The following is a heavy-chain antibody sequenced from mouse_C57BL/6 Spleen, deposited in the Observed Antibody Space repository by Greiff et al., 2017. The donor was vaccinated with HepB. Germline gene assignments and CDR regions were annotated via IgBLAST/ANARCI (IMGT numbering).Heavy chain of an antibody. CDR1: GFTFSDYY. J-gene: IGHJ2*01. Sequence: DVKLVESEGGLVQPGSSMKLSCTASGFTFSDYYMAWVRQVPEKGLEWVANINYDGSSTYYLDSLKSRFIISRDNAKNILYLQMSSLKSEDTATYYCARERSNYFDYWGQGTTLTVSS. CDR3: ARERSNYFDY. CDR2: INYDGSST. D-gene: IGHD5-1*01. V-gene: IGHV5-16*01.